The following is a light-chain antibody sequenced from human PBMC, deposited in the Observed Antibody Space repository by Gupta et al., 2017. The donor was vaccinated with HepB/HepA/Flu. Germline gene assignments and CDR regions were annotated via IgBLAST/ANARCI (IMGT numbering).Light chain of an antibody. V-gene: IGLV1-44*01. J-gene: IGLJ1*01. CDR3: AAWDDSLNGFYV. Sequence: QSVLTQPPSASGTPGQRVTITCSGSSSNIESHTVNWYQQLPGTAPKLLMYSNNQRPSGVPDRFSGSKSGTSASLAISGLQSEDEADYYCAAWDDSLNGFYVFGTGTKVTVL. CDR2: SNN. CDR1: SSNIESHT.